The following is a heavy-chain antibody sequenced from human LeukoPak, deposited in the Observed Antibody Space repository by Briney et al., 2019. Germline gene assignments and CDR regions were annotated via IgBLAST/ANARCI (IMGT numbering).Heavy chain of an antibody. V-gene: IGHV5-51*01. D-gene: IGHD5-12*01. J-gene: IGHJ3*01. CDR2: IYPGDSDT. CDR1: GYSFATYW. CDR3: ARRVSSSGFDAFDV. Sequence: PGESLQISCKGSGYSFATYWIGWVRQMPGKGLEWMGIIYPGDSDTTYSPSFQGQVTMSADKSISTAYLQWSSLKASDTAMYYCARRVSSSGFDAFDVWGQGTMVTVSS.